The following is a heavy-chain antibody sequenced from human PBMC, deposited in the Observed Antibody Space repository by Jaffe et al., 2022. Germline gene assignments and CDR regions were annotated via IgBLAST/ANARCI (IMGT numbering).Heavy chain of an antibody. D-gene: IGHD3-3*01. J-gene: IGHJ4*02. Sequence: QVQLVQSGAEVKKPGASVKVSCKASGYTFTGYYMHWVRQAPGQGLEWMGRINPNSGGTNYAQKFQGRVTMTRDTSISTAYMELSRLRSDDTAVYYCARDTGSRPHDFWSQFGYFDYWGQGTLVTVSS. CDR3: ARDTGSRPHDFWSQFGYFDY. V-gene: IGHV1-2*06. CDR1: GYTFTGYY. CDR2: INPNSGGT.